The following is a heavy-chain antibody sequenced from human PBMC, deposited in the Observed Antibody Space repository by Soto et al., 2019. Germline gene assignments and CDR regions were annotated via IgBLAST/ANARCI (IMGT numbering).Heavy chain of an antibody. D-gene: IGHD3-3*01. CDR3: ARGRDFWSGHYYYYGMDV. CDR1: GPSVSSGSYY. CDR2: IYYSGST. V-gene: IGHV4-61*01. Sequence: SETLSLTCTISGPSVSSGSYYWSWIRQPPGNGLEWIGYIYYSGSTNYSPSLKSRVTISVDTSKNQFSLKLSSVTAADTAVYYCARGRDFWSGHYYYYGMDVWGQGTTVTVSS. J-gene: IGHJ6*02.